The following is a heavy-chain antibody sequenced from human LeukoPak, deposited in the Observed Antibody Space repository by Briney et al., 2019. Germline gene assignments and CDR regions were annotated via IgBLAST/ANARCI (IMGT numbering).Heavy chain of an antibody. V-gene: IGHV4-39*07. Sequence: SETLSLTCTVSGGSISSSSYYWGWIRQPPGKGLEWIGSIYYSGSTYYNPSLKSRVTISVDTSKNQLSLKLSSVTAADTAVYYCARGSNDYSNYYYYMDVWGKGTTVTVSS. CDR2: IYYSGST. D-gene: IGHD4-11*01. CDR1: GGSISSSSYY. J-gene: IGHJ6*03. CDR3: ARGSNDYSNYYYYMDV.